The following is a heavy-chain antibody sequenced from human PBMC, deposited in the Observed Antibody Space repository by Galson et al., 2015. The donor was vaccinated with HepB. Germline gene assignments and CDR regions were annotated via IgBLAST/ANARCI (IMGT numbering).Heavy chain of an antibody. D-gene: IGHD1-26*01. V-gene: IGHV3-23*01. J-gene: IGHJ4*02. CDR2: ISGSGGST. CDR1: GFTFSSYA. Sequence: SLRLSCAASGFTFSSYAMSWVRQAPGKGLEWVSAISGSGGSTYYADSVKGRFTISRDNSKNTLYLQMNSLRAEDTAVYYCAKALPSIVGATISLDYWGQGTLVTVSS. CDR3: AKALPSIVGATISLDY.